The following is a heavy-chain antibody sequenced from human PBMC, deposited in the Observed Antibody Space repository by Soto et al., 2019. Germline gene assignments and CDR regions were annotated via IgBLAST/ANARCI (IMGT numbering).Heavy chain of an antibody. CDR3: AKGAWLDS. CDR2: IRKNSGNT. V-gene: IGHV3-23*01. J-gene: IGHJ4*02. CDR1: GVPFNSYS. Sequence: GGSLRLSCAVSGVPFNSYSMNWVRQAPGKGLEWVSAIRKNSGNTHYADSVKGRFTISRDNSKNTLYLQMISLRAEDTALYYCAKGAWLDSWGQGSLVTVSS.